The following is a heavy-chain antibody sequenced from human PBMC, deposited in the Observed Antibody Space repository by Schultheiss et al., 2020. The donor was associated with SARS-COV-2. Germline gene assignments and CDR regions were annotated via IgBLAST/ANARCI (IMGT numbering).Heavy chain of an antibody. Sequence: ASVKVSCKASGYTFTGYYMHWVRQAPGQGLEWMGWINPNSGGTNYAQKFQGRVTMTRDTSISTAYMELSRLRSEDTAVYYCARVARIAVAGTNYYYGMDVWGQGTTVTVSS. J-gene: IGHJ6*02. CDR1: GYTFTGYY. CDR3: ARVARIAVAGTNYYYGMDV. D-gene: IGHD6-19*01. V-gene: IGHV1-2*02. CDR2: INPNSGGT.